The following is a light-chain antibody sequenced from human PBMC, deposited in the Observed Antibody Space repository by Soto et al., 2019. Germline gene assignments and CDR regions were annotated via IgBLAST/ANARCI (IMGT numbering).Light chain of an antibody. CDR1: SSDVGGYSY. Sequence: QSALTQPASVSGSPGQSITISCTGTSSDVGGYSYVSWYQQLPGKAPKLMIYDVSDRPSGVSNRFSGSKSSNTASLTISGLQAEDEADYYCSSYTSSSLYVFGTGTKVTVL. CDR2: DVS. J-gene: IGLJ1*01. CDR3: SSYTSSSLYV. V-gene: IGLV2-14*01.